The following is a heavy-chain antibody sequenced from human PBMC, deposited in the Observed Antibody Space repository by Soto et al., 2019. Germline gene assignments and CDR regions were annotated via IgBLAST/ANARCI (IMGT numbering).Heavy chain of an antibody. J-gene: IGHJ4*02. CDR3: ARHYPIGNPWNSFDY. Sequence: SETLSLTCTVSDGSISSYYWGWIRQPPGKGLEWIGYIFYTGSTNYNPSLKSRVTISVDTSKNQFSLKLSSVTAADTAVYYCARHYPIGNPWNSFDYWGKGLLVTLST. CDR2: IFYTGST. D-gene: IGHD1-1*01. CDR1: DGSISSYY. V-gene: IGHV4-59*08.